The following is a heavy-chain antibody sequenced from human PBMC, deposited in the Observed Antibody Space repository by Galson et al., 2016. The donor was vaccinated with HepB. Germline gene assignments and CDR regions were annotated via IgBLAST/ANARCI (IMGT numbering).Heavy chain of an antibody. Sequence: SETLSLTCVVSGASISSRYWWSWVRQNPAKGMEWIGEIFPSGSTNYNPSLQSRVTISLDKSDNQLSLEMTSVSAADTAVYYCARQDVWSIEYWGQGILVTVSS. V-gene: IGHV4-4*02. D-gene: IGHD2-21*01. J-gene: IGHJ4*02. CDR1: GASISSRYW. CDR2: IFPSGST. CDR3: ARQDVWSIEY.